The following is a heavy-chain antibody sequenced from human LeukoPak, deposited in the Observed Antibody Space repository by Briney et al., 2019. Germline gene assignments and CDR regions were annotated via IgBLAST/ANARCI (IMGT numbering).Heavy chain of an antibody. CDR3: VRDLRRGFTYGYGDY. D-gene: IGHD5-18*01. CDR1: GFTFSSYG. CDR2: ILHDGSNK. Sequence: GGSLRLSCAASGFTFSSYGMHWVRQAPGKGLEWVALILHDGSNKYYADSVEGRFTISRDNSENTLYLQMNSLTVEDTAVYYCVRDLRRGFTYGYGDYWGQGTLVTVSS. J-gene: IGHJ4*02. V-gene: IGHV3-33*05.